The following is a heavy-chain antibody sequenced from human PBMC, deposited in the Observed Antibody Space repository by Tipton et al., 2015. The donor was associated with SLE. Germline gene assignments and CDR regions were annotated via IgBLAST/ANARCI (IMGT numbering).Heavy chain of an antibody. CDR2: IRSKAYGGTT. J-gene: IGHJ3*02. D-gene: IGHD5-18*01. CDR3: TRGWIRMRIDAFDI. CDR1: GGSFITTDYY. V-gene: IGHV3-49*03. Sequence: LSLTCTVSGGSFITTDYYWGWIRQPPGKGLEWVSFIRSKAYGGTTEYAASVKGRFTISRDDSKSIAYLQMNSLKTEDTAVYYCTRGWIRMRIDAFDIWGQGTMVTVSS.